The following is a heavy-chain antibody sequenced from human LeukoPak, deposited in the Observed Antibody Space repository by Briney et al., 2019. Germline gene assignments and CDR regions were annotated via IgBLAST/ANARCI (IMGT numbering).Heavy chain of an antibody. Sequence: ASVKVSCKASGGTFSSYAISWVRQAPGQGLEWMGGIIPIFGTANYAQKFQGRVTITADKSTSTAYMELSSLRAEDTAVYYCARDRYGSGSYYSFDYWGQGTLVTVSS. J-gene: IGHJ4*02. V-gene: IGHV1-69*06. CDR1: GGTFSSYA. CDR3: ARDRYGSGSYYSFDY. D-gene: IGHD3-10*01. CDR2: IIPIFGTA.